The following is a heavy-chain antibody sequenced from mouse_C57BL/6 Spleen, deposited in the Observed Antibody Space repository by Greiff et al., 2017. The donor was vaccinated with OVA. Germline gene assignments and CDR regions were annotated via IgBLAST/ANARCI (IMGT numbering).Heavy chain of an antibody. CDR3: ARTEYYGSYYAMDD. CDR2: IFPGSGST. Sequence: VQLQQSGPALVKPGASVKISCKASGYTFTDYYINWVKQRPGQGLEWIGWIFPGSGSTYYNEEFKGKATLTVDKSSSTAYMLLSSLTSEDSAVYFCARTEYYGSYYAMDDWGKGTSVTVSS. V-gene: IGHV1-75*01. J-gene: IGHJ4*01. CDR1: GYTFTDYY. D-gene: IGHD1-1*01.